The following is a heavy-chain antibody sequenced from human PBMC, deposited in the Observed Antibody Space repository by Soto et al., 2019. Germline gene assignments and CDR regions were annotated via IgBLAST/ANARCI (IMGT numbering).Heavy chain of an antibody. CDR1: GYAFTDYY. J-gene: IGHJ4*02. D-gene: IGHD2-8*01. CDR3: AREGGDIVQMVYALPWY. Sequence: ASVKVSCKASGYAFTDYYMHWVRQAPGQGLEWMGWINPNSGATSYAQRFQGRVTMTRDTSISTAYMELSRLTSDDTAVYYCAREGGDIVQMVYALPWYWGQGTLVTVSS. CDR2: INPNSGAT. V-gene: IGHV1-2*02.